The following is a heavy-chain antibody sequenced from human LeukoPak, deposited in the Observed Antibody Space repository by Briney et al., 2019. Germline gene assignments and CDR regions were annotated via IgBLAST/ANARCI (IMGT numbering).Heavy chain of an antibody. D-gene: IGHD3-22*01. Sequence: PSETLSLTCTVSGGSISSGSYYWSWIRQPAGKGLEWIGRIYTSGSTNYNPSLKSRVTISVDTSKNQFSLKLSSVTAADTAVYYCARAPKYYSDSSGYYFDKWGQGTLVTVSS. CDR3: ARAPKYYSDSSGYYFDK. J-gene: IGHJ4*02. CDR2: IYTSGST. V-gene: IGHV4-61*02. CDR1: GGSISSGSYY.